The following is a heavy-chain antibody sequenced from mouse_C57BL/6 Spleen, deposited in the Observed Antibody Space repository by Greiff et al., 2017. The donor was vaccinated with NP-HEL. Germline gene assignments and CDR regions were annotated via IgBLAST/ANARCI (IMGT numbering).Heavy chain of an antibody. V-gene: IGHV1-82*01. D-gene: IGHD2-4*01. CDR2: IYPGDGDT. Sequence: VQLVESGPELVKPGASVKISCKASGYAFSSSWMNWVKQRPGKGLEWIGRIYPGDGDTNYNGKFKGKATLTADKSSSTAYMQLSSLTSEDSAVYFCARNYDSYYAMDYWGQGTSVTVSS. J-gene: IGHJ4*01. CDR3: ARNYDSYYAMDY. CDR1: GYAFSSSW.